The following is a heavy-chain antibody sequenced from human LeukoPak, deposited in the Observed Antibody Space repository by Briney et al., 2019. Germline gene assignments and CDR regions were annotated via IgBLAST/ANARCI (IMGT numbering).Heavy chain of an antibody. J-gene: IGHJ4*02. D-gene: IGHD2-2*01. CDR1: GFTFSSSA. Sequence: PGGSLRLSCAASGFTFSSSAMSWVRQAPGMGLEWVSTISDSSGSTYYADSVKGRFTISRDNSKNTLYLQMNSLRAEDTAVYYCAKVSYCSSPSCYRDYWGQGTLVTVSS. CDR2: ISDSSGST. CDR3: AKVSYCSSPSCYRDY. V-gene: IGHV3-23*01.